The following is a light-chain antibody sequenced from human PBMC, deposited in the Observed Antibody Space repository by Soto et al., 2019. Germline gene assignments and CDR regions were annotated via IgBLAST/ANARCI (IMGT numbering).Light chain of an antibody. V-gene: IGKV1-5*03. Sequence: DIQMTQSPSTLSAFVGDTVTITCRASQSIDTWLAWHQQKPGRAPKLLISKASALESGVPSRFSGSGSGTDFTLTISSLQAEDVAVYYCQQYYSTPWTFGQGTKVDI. CDR1: QSIDTW. CDR3: QQYYSTPWT. J-gene: IGKJ1*01. CDR2: KAS.